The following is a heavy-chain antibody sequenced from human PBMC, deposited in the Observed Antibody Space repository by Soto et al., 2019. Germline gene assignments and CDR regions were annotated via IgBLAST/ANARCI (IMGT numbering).Heavy chain of an antibody. CDR1: GGSISSSSYF. J-gene: IGHJ5*02. Sequence: SETLSLTCSVSGGSISSSSYFWGWIRQPTGKGLEWIGSIYYSGSTYYNPSLKSRVTVSVDTSKIQFSLKLSSVTAAVTAVYYCARHPSDFWFDPWGQGTLVTVSS. D-gene: IGHD2-21*02. CDR2: IYYSGST. CDR3: ARHPSDFWFDP. V-gene: IGHV4-39*01.